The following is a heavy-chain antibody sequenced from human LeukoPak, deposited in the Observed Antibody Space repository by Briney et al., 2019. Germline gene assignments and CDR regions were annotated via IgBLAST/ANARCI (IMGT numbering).Heavy chain of an antibody. CDR3: AREGGSIIDY. CDR1: GFTFNTYS. CDR2: ISSSSSTI. V-gene: IGHV3-48*04. Sequence: GGSLRLSCAASGFTFNTYSMHWVRQAPGKGLEWVSYISSSSSTIYYADSVKGRFTISRDNAKNSLYLQMNSLRAEDTAVYYCAREGGSIIDYWGQGTLVTVSS. D-gene: IGHD3-16*01. J-gene: IGHJ4*02.